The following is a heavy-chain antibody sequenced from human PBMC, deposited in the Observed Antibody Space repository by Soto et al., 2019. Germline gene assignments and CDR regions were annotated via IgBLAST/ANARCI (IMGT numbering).Heavy chain of an antibody. V-gene: IGHV4-39*01. CDR2: IYYSGST. CDR3: ARGRGEFDA. D-gene: IGHD2-21*01. Sequence: SETLSLTCTVSGGSISSSSYYWGWIRQPPGKGLEWIGSIYYSGSTYYNPSLKSRVTISVDTSKNQFSLKLSSVTAADTAVYYCARGRGEFDAWGQGTPVTVSS. CDR1: GGSISSSSYY. J-gene: IGHJ5*02.